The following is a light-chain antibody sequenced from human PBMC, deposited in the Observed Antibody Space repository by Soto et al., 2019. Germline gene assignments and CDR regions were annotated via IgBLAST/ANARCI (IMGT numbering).Light chain of an antibody. CDR1: QSFGTW. CDR2: DVS. J-gene: IGKJ2*01. V-gene: IGKV1-5*01. CDR3: QQHNS. Sequence: DIQMTQSPSPLSASVGDRVTVTCRASQSFGTWLAWYQQKPGKAPKLLIHDVSSLQSGVPSRFSASGSGTEFTLTITSLQPDDFATYYCQQHNSFGQGTNVEVK.